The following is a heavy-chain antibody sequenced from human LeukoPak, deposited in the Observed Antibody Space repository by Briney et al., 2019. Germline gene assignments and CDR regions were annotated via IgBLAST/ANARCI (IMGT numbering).Heavy chain of an antibody. CDR3: ARAVKYRSGPLTDLLPYYFDY. CDR2: INDGDGNT. V-gene: IGHV1-3*03. D-gene: IGHD6-19*01. J-gene: IGHJ4*02. Sequence: ASVKVSCKASGYTFTSYAVHWVRRAPGQSLEWIGYINDGDGNTKYSQEFQGRVTITRDTSANTAYMELSSLRSEDMAVYYCARAVKYRSGPLTDLLPYYFDYWGQGTLVTVSS. CDR1: GYTFTSYA.